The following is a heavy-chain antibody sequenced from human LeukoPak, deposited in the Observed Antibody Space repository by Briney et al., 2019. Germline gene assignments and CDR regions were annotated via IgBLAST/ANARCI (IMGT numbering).Heavy chain of an antibody. J-gene: IGHJ4*02. Sequence: GGSLRLSCAASGFTFSSYAMSWVRQAPGKGLEWVTAISGSGGSTYNADSVKGRFTISRDNSESTLYLQMNSLRAEDTAVYYCAKERYINGWALFDYWGQGTLVTVSS. CDR1: GFTFSSYA. D-gene: IGHD6-19*01. V-gene: IGHV3-23*01. CDR3: AKERYINGWALFDY. CDR2: ISGSGGST.